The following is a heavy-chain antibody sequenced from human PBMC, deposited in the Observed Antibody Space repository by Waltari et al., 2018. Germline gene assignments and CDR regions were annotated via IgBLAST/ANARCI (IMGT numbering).Heavy chain of an antibody. D-gene: IGHD3-10*01. CDR3: ATVIMVRGVIIKGFDY. V-gene: IGHV1-24*01. Sequence: QVQLVQSGAEVKKPGASVKVSCKVSGYTLTELSLHWVRRAPGKGLEWMGVFDPEDGETIYAQKFQGRVTMTEDTSTDTAYMELSSLRSEDTAVYYCATVIMVRGVIIKGFDYWGQGTLVTVSS. CDR1: GYTLTELS. CDR2: FDPEDGET. J-gene: IGHJ4*02.